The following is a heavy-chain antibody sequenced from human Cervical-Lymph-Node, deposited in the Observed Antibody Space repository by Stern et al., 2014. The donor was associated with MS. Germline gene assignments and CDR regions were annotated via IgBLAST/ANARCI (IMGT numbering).Heavy chain of an antibody. CDR1: GFTFSNYY. Sequence: QVQLVQSGAEVKKPGASVQVSCKPSGFTFSNYYVPWLRHAPGQRPEWMGRISPKNGDTNDAPKFQGRVTMTRDTAVGLVSLEVTRLRLDDTAIYYCAENMDVWGQGTTVTVSS. V-gene: IGHV1-2*02. J-gene: IGHJ6*02. CDR3: AENMDV. CDR2: ISPKNGDT.